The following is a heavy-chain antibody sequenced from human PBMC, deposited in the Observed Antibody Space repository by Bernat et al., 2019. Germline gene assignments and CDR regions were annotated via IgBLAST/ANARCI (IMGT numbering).Heavy chain of an antibody. CDR3: AKTRGPYDSSGYYYGGGFDY. V-gene: IGHV3-30*18. CDR2: ISYDGSNK. CDR1: GFTFSSYG. J-gene: IGHJ4*02. Sequence: QVQLVEPGGGVVQPGRSLRLSCAASGFTFSSYGMHWVRQAPGKGLEWVAVISYDGSNKYYADSVKGRFTISRDNSKNTLYLQMNSLRAEDTAVYYCAKTRGPYDSSGYYYGGGFDYWGQGTLVTVSS. D-gene: IGHD3-22*01.